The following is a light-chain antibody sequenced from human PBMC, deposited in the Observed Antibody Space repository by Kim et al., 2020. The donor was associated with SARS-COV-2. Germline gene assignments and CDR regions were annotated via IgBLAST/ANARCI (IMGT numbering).Light chain of an antibody. CDR2: AAS. CDR3: QQYGTAPRT. Sequence: SPGDRATLSCRTSQSISNNFFAWYQQKPGQAPRLLIYAASHRATGIPDRFSGSGAGTDFTLIITRLEPEDFAVYYCQQYGTAPRTFGQGTRVEIK. V-gene: IGKV3-20*01. CDR1: QSISNNF. J-gene: IGKJ1*01.